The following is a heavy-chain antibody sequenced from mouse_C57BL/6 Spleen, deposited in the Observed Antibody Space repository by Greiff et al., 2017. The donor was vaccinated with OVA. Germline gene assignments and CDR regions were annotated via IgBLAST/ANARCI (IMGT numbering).Heavy chain of an antibody. J-gene: IGHJ2*01. CDR1: GYTFTSYW. V-gene: IGHV1-55*01. CDR2: IYPGSGST. Sequence: QVQLQQPGAELVKPGASVNMSYKASGYTFTSYWITWVKQRPGQGLEWIGDIYPGSGSTNYNEKFKSKATLTVDTSSSTAYMQLSSLTSEDSAVYYCARGDGNYGYFDYWGQGTTLTVSS. D-gene: IGHD2-1*01. CDR3: ARGDGNYGYFDY.